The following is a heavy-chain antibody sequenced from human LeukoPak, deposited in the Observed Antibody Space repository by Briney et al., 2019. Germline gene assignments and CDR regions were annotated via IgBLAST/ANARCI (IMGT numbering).Heavy chain of an antibody. CDR2: IIPIFGTA. CDR3: ARVTRWELLDY. D-gene: IGHD1-26*01. Sequence: GASVTVSFTASGGTFSSYAISWVRQAPGQGLEWMGGIIPIFGTANYAQKFQGRVTITADESTSTAYMELSSLRSEDTAVYYCARVTRWELLDYWGQGTLVTVPS. J-gene: IGHJ4*02. V-gene: IGHV1-69*13. CDR1: GGTFSSYA.